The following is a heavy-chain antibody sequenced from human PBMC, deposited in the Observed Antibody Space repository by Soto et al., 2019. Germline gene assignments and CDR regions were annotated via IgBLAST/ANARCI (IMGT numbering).Heavy chain of an antibody. CDR1: GFSLSTREVG. D-gene: IGHD3-10*01. J-gene: IGHJ4*02. Sequence: QITLKESGPTLVKPTQTLTLTCSFSGFSLSTREVGVGWIRQPPGKALEWLALIYWDDDKRYRPSLKSRLTIVKDNSKTLVILIMTNMDPEDTATYYCAHRAYYYGSGSYYTHWGQGILVTVSS. CDR2: IYWDDDK. CDR3: AHRAYYYGSGSYYTH. V-gene: IGHV2-5*02.